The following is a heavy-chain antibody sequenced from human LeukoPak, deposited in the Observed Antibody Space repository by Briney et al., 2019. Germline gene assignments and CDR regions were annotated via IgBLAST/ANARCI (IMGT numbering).Heavy chain of an antibody. D-gene: IGHD6-19*01. CDR2: ISAYNGNT. CDR1: GYTFTSYG. CDR3: ARERTIAVAGTFDY. V-gene: IGHV1-18*01. Sequence: ASVKVSCKASGYTFTSYGISWVRQAPGQGLEWMGWISAYNGNTNYAQKLQGRVTMTRDTSTSTVYMELSSLRSEDTAVYYCARERTIAVAGTFDYWGQGTLVTVSS. J-gene: IGHJ4*02.